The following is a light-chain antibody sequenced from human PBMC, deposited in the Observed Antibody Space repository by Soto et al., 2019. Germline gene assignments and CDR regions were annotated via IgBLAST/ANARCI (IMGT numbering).Light chain of an antibody. CDR2: AVS. CDR3: QHSNSTPRT. V-gene: IGKV1-39*01. Sequence: DIQMTQSPSSLSASLGDRVTLACRASQSISTYLNWYQHKPGKAPKVLIYAVSSLQSGVPSRFSGSGSGTDFTLTITSLQPEDSATYYCQHSNSTPRTFGQGTKVDIK. CDR1: QSISTY. J-gene: IGKJ1*01.